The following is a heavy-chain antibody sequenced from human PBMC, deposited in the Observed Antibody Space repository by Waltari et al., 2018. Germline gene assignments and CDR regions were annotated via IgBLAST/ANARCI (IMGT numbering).Heavy chain of an antibody. Sequence: QVQLQQWGAGLLKPSETLSLTCAVYGGSFSGYYWSWIRQPPGKGLEWIGEINHSGSTNYNPSLKSRVTISVDTSKNQFSLKLSSVTAADTAVYYCASHSQWLVRWGWFDPWGQGTLVTVSS. CDR3: ASHSQWLVRWGWFDP. CDR1: GGSFSGYY. V-gene: IGHV4-34*01. CDR2: INHSGST. J-gene: IGHJ5*02. D-gene: IGHD6-19*01.